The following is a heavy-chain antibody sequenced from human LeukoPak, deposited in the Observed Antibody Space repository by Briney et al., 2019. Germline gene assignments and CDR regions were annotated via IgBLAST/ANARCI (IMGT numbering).Heavy chain of an antibody. CDR3: AKSGVKACIAAAGTLYYMDV. J-gene: IGHJ6*03. D-gene: IGHD6-13*01. V-gene: IGHV3-23*01. CDR2: ISGSGGST. CDR1: GFTFSRFA. Sequence: GGSLRLSCAASGFTFSRFAMGWGRQAPGKGLEGGSAISGSGGSTYYADSVKGRFTISRDNSKNTLYLQINSLRAEDTAVYYCAKSGVKACIAAAGTLYYMDVWGKGTTVTVSS.